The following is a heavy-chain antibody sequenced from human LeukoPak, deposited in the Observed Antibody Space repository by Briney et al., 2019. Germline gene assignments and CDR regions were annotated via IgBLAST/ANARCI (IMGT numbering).Heavy chain of an antibody. CDR2: IRYDGTNK. CDR3: VSMVRGIGY. J-gene: IGHJ4*02. D-gene: IGHD3-10*01. Sequence: GGSLRLTCAASGFTFSSYGMHWVRQAPGKGLEWVAFIRYDGTNKYYADSVEGRFTISRDNSKNTLYLQMNSLRPEDTAMYYCVSMVRGIGYWGQGTLVTVSS. V-gene: IGHV3-30*02. CDR1: GFTFSSYG.